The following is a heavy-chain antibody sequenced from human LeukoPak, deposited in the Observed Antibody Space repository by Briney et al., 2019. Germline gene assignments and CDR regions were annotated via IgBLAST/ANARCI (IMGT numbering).Heavy chain of an antibody. D-gene: IGHD3-16*01. J-gene: IGHJ4*02. CDR3: ARDLRGFDY. CDR1: GSSISSVYY. CDR2: VSHSGTA. Sequence: SETLSLTCTVSGSSISSVYYWGWIRQPPGKGLEWIGSVSHSGTAYYNPSLKSRVTISADRSKNHFSLKLSSVTAADTAVYYCARDLRGFDYWGQGTLVTVSS. V-gene: IGHV4-38-2*02.